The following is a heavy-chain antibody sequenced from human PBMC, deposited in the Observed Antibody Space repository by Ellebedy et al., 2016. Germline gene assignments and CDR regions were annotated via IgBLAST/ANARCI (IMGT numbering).Heavy chain of an antibody. CDR1: GFTFSSKW. Sequence: GGSLRLXXAASGFTFSSKWMHWVRQAPGKGLVWVSHINSDGSDKNYAESVKGRFTISRDNAKNTLYLQMNSLRAEDAAVYYCARGGCSSTSCLDYWGQGILVTVPS. V-gene: IGHV3-74*01. CDR3: ARGGCSSTSCLDY. CDR2: INSDGSDK. D-gene: IGHD2-2*01. J-gene: IGHJ4*02.